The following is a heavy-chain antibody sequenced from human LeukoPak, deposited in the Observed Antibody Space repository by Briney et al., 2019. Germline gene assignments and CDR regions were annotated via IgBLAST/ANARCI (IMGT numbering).Heavy chain of an antibody. J-gene: IGHJ5*02. Sequence: ASVRVSCKASGYSFTGFYMHWVRQAPGQGLEWMGWINPNNGGTEYAHNFQGRVTMTRDTSVSTAYMELSGLRFDDTAVYYCARDHHRQTPISFDPWGQGTLVTVSP. CDR2: INPNNGGT. CDR3: ARDHHRQTPISFDP. CDR1: GYSFTGFY. V-gene: IGHV1-2*02.